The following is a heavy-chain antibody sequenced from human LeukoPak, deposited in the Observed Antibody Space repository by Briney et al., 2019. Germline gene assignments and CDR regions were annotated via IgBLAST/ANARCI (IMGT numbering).Heavy chain of an antibody. V-gene: IGHV1-2*02. CDR3: ARAQYLTAPAGTFANS. Sequence: ASVRVSCKASGYTLTDYFLHWVRRAPGQEFELMGGINPNSGAAHYTQSFQGRVTMTRDTSLSTAYLQLNSLTSDDAAMYYCARAQYLTAPAGTFANSWGQGTLVTVSS. D-gene: IGHD6-13*01. CDR1: GYTLTDYF. CDR2: INPNSGAA. J-gene: IGHJ4*02.